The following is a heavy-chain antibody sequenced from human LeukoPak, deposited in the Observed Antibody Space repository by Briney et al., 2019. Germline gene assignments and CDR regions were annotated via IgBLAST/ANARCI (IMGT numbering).Heavy chain of an antibody. CDR3: ARWGRNSDDWFDL. V-gene: IGHV1-18*01. CDR1: GYTFTNYG. D-gene: IGHD3-16*01. CDR2: ISAYNGNT. J-gene: IGHJ5*02. Sequence: ASVTVSCKASGYTFTNYGVIWVRQAPGQGLEWMGWISAYNGNTNYAQNLQGRVTMTTDTSTTTAYMELRSLNSDDTAVYYCARWGRNSDDWFDLWGQGTLVTVSS.